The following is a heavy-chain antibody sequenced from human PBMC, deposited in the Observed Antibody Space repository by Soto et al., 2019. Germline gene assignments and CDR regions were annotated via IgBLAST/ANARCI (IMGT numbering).Heavy chain of an antibody. D-gene: IGHD3-3*01. Sequence: ASVKVSCKASGYTFTSYGISWVRQAPGQGLEWMGWISAYNGNTNYAQKLQGRVTMTTDTSTSTAYMELRSLRSDDTAVYYCAREAEDFWSGNYYYYGMDVWGQGTTVTVSS. CDR1: GYTFTSYG. CDR3: AREAEDFWSGNYYYYGMDV. CDR2: ISAYNGNT. V-gene: IGHV1-18*01. J-gene: IGHJ6*02.